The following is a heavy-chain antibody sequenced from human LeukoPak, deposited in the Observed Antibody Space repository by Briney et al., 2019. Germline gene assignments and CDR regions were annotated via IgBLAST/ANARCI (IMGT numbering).Heavy chain of an antibody. D-gene: IGHD3-10*01. CDR1: GGSFSGYY. J-gene: IGHJ6*03. Sequence: PSETLSLTCAVYGGSFSGYYWSWIRQPPGKGLEWIGEINHSGSTNYNPSLKSRVTISVDTSKNQFSLKLSSVTAADTAVYYCARLVPLWFGELSTLNFYYYYYYMDVWGKGTTVTISS. CDR2: INHSGST. CDR3: ARLVPLWFGELSTLNFYYYYYYMDV. V-gene: IGHV4-34*01.